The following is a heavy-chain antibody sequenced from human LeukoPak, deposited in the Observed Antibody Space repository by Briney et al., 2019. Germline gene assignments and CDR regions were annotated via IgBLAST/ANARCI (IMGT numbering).Heavy chain of an antibody. V-gene: IGHV3-23*01. CDR1: GFTFSSYA. CDR2: ISASDGRT. J-gene: IGHJ3*02. Sequence: GGSLRLTCAASGFTFSSYAMSWVRQAPGKGLEWVSAISASDGRTWYADSVRGRFTISRDNSKNTLYLQMNSLRAEDTAAYYCAKDLTTYYDILTGSGIGSFDIWGQGQWSPSLQ. D-gene: IGHD3-9*01. CDR3: AKDLTTYYDILTGSGIGSFDI.